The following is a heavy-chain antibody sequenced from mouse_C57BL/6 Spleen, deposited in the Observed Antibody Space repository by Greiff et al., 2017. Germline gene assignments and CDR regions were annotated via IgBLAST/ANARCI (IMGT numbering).Heavy chain of an antibody. J-gene: IGHJ4*01. V-gene: IGHV1-50*01. CDR2: IDPSDSYT. D-gene: IGHD3-2*02. Sequence: QVQLQQSGAELVKPGASVKLSCKASGYTFTSYWMQWVKQRPGQGLEWIGEIDPSDSYTNYNQKFKGKATLTVDTSSSTAYMQLSSLTSEDSAVYYCAPLDSSGYYYAMDYWGQGTSVTVSS. CDR1: GYTFTSYW. CDR3: APLDSSGYYYAMDY.